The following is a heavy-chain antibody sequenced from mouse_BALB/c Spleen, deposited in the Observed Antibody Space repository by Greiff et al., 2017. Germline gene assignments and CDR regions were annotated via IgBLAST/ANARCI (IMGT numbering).Heavy chain of an antibody. J-gene: IGHJ4*01. CDR3: AREGLPHYYAMDY. CDR2: ISSGGSYT. CDR1: GFTFSSYG. Sequence: EVKLVESGGDLVKPGGSLKLSCAASGFTFSSYGMSWVRQTPDKRLEWVATISSGGSYTYYPDSVKGRFTISRDNAKNTLYLQMSSLKSEDTAMYYCAREGLPHYYAMDYWGQGTSVTVSS. D-gene: IGHD5-5*01. V-gene: IGHV5-6*01.